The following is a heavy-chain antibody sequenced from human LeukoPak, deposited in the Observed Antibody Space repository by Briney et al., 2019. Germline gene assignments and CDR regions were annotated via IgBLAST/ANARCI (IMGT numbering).Heavy chain of an antibody. Sequence: QPGGSLRLSCAASGFTFSSYAMSWVRQAPGKGLEWVSAISGSGGSTYYADSVKGRFTISRDNSKNTLYLQMNSLRAEDTAVYYCAKARGDQYYYDSSGYWDYWGQGTPVTVSS. CDR2: ISGSGGST. CDR1: GFTFSSYA. D-gene: IGHD3-22*01. CDR3: AKARGDQYYYDSSGYWDY. V-gene: IGHV3-23*01. J-gene: IGHJ4*02.